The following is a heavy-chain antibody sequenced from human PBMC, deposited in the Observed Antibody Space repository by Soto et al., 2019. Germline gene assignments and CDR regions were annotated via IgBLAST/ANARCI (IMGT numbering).Heavy chain of an antibody. V-gene: IGHV1-24*01. CDR1: GHKVTELS. J-gene: IGHJ6*01. D-gene: IGHD2-15*01. Sequence: ASVKVSCKVSGHKVTELSIYWMRQSPGTGLECMGGFDPKDGLPVYAQNFEGRVTMTEDASTDTAYLEVENLRSEDTAVYFCATVVGLGRYYFDAWGQGSPVNGSS. CDR2: FDPKDGLP. CDR3: ATVVGLGRYYFDA.